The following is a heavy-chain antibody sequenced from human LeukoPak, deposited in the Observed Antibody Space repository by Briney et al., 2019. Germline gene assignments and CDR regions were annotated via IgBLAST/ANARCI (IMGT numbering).Heavy chain of an antibody. CDR2: INHSVST. Sequence: SETLSLTCAVYGGSFSGYYWSWIRQPPGKGLEWIVEINHSVSTNYNPSLKRRVTISVDPSKNPFSLKLSSVTAADTAVYYCARGKRAAPSYCSGGSCKHFDYWGQGTLVTVSS. J-gene: IGHJ4*02. CDR3: ARGKRAAPSYCSGGSCKHFDY. D-gene: IGHD2-15*01. V-gene: IGHV4-34*01. CDR1: GGSFSGYY.